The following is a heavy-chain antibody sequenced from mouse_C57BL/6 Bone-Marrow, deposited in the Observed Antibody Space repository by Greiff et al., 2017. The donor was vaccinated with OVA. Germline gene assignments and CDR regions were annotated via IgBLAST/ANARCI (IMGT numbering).Heavy chain of an antibody. J-gene: IGHJ4*01. CDR1: GYTFTDHT. D-gene: IGHD1-1*01. CDR3: ARWRVLRDYYAMDD. CDR2: IYPRDGST. V-gene: IGHV1-78*01. Sequence: QVQLKESDAELVKPGASVKISCKVSGYTFTDHTIHWMKQRPEQGLEWIGYIYPRDGSTKYNEKFKGKATLTADKSSSTAYMQLNSLTSDDSSVYFCARWRVLRDYYAMDDWGQGTSVTVSS.